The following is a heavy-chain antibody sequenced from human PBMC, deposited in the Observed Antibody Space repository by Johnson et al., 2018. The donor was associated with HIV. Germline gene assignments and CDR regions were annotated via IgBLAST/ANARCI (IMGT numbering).Heavy chain of an antibody. CDR3: AREHSRVIYNDAFDI. CDR1: GFTFNDYA. Sequence: VQLVESGGGLVQPGRSLILSCAASGFTFNDYAMHWVRQAPGKGLEWVAVISYDGSNKYYADSVKGRFTISRDNSKNTLYLQMNSRRAEDTAVYYCAREHSRVIYNDAFDIWGQGTMVTVSS. J-gene: IGHJ3*02. CDR2: ISYDGSNK. D-gene: IGHD3-16*02. V-gene: IGHV3-30-3*01.